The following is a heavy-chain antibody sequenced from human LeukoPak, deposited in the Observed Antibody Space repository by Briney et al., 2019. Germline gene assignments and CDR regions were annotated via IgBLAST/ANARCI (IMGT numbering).Heavy chain of an antibody. V-gene: IGHV3-53*01. CDR3: ARDKAAAGTFDY. D-gene: IGHD6-13*01. CDR2: IYSGGST. CDR1: GFTVSSNY. J-gene: IGHJ4*02. Sequence: GGSLRLSCAASGFTVSSNYMSWVRQAPGKGLEWASVIYSGGSTYYADSVKGRFTISRDNSKNTLYLQMNSLRAEDTAVYYCARDKAAAGTFDYWGQGTLVTVSS.